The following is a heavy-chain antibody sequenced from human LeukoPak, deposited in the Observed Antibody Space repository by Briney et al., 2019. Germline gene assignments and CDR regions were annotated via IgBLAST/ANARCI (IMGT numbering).Heavy chain of an antibody. V-gene: IGHV1-69*05. Sequence: SVKVSCKASGGTFISYAISWERQAPGQGLEGMGRIIPIFGTANYAQKFQGRGTITTDESTSTAYMELSSLRSEDTAVYYCASGQQLAGYYYYYMDVWGKGTTVTVSS. J-gene: IGHJ6*03. CDR2: IIPIFGTA. CDR1: GGTFISYA. CDR3: ASGQQLAGYYYYYMDV. D-gene: IGHD6-13*01.